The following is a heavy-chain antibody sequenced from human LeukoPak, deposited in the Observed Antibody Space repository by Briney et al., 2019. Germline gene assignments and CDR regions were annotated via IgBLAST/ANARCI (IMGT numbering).Heavy chain of an antibody. CDR1: GFTFDDYA. J-gene: IGHJ4*02. Sequence: PGGSLRLSCAASGFTFDDYAMHWVRQAPGKGLEWVSAISGSGGSTYYADSVKGRFTISRDNSKNTLYLQMNSLRAEDTAVYYCAKALRTRSNFDYWGQGTLVTVSS. CDR3: AKALRTRSNFDY. CDR2: ISGSGGST. V-gene: IGHV3-23*01. D-gene: IGHD4-17*01.